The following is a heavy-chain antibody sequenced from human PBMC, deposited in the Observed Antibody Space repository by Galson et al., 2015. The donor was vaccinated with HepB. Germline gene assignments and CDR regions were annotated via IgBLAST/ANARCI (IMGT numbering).Heavy chain of an antibody. CDR2: ISYGGSNK. Sequence: SLRLSCAASGFTFSSYAMHWVRQAPGKGLEWVAVISYGGSNKYYADSVKGRFTISRDNSKNTLYPQMNSLRAEDTAVYYCASDWFGDYWGQGTLVTVSS. J-gene: IGHJ4*02. CDR1: GFTFSSYA. D-gene: IGHD3-10*01. V-gene: IGHV3-30-3*01. CDR3: ASDWFGDY.